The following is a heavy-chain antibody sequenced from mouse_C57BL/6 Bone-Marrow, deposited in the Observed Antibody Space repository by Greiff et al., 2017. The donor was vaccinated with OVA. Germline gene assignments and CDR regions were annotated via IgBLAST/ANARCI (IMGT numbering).Heavy chain of an antibody. V-gene: IGHV1-81*01. CDR3: ARWGAQATDY. Sequence: QVHVKQSGAELARPGASVKLSCKASGYTFTSYGISWVKQRTGQGLEWIGEIYPRSGNTYYNEKFKGKATLTADKSSSTAYMELRSLTSEDSAVYFCARWGAQATDYWGQGTTLTVSS. D-gene: IGHD3-2*02. J-gene: IGHJ2*01. CDR2: IYPRSGNT. CDR1: GYTFTSYG.